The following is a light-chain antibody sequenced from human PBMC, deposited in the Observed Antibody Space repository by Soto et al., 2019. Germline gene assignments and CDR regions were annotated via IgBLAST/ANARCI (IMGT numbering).Light chain of an antibody. Sequence: IQLTQSPCSLSASVGDRVTITSSASQSISSYLNWYQQKPGKPPKLLIYAAVSLQSGIPSRFSAYGSGTDFTLTISSLQPEDFATYYCQQTYSSPQWTFGQGTKVDIK. J-gene: IGKJ1*01. CDR2: AAV. CDR3: QQTYSSPQWT. V-gene: IGKV1-39*01. CDR1: QSISSY.